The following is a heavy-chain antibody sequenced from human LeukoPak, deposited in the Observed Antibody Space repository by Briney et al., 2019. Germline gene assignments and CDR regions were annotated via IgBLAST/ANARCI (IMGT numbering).Heavy chain of an antibody. CDR3: ATYSSLNRREFQY. CDR2: IRYDGSNK. V-gene: IGHV3-30*02. J-gene: IGHJ1*01. CDR1: GFTFSNCA. D-gene: IGHD3-22*01. Sequence: GGSLRLSCAASGFTFSNCAMHWVRQAPGKGLEWVAFIRYDGSNKFYADSVKGRFTISRDNSKNTLYLQMNSLRAEDTAVYYCATYSSLNRREFQYWGQGTLLTVSS.